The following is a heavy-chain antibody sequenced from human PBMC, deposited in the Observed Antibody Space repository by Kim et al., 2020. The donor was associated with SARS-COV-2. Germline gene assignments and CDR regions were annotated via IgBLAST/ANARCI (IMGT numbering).Heavy chain of an antibody. CDR2: IYPGDSDT. J-gene: IGHJ6*03. CDR1: GYLFSDYW. V-gene: IGHV5-51*01. D-gene: IGHD2-21*01. CDR3: ARSSGETYFYYMDV. Sequence: GESLKISCKASGYLFSDYWIGWVRQMPGKGLEWIGIIYPGDSDTRYSPSFQGQVTISADRSISTAYLQWSSLKASDTAMYYCARSSGETYFYYMDVWGAGTTDTVSS.